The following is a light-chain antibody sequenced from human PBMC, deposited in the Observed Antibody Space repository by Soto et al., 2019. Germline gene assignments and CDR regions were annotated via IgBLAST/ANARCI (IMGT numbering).Light chain of an antibody. J-gene: IGLJ3*02. CDR1: SSDVGGYNY. CDR2: EVS. CDR3: SSYAGSKV. V-gene: IGLV2-8*01. Sequence: QSALTQPPSASGSPGQSVTISCTGTSSDVGGYNYVSWYQQHPGKAPKLMIYEVSKLPSGVPDRFSGSKSGNTASLTVSGLQAEDEADYYFSSYAGSKVFGGGTKLTVL.